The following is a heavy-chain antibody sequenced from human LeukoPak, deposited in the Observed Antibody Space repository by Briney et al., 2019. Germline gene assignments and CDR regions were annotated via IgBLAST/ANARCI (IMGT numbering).Heavy chain of an antibody. CDR3: ARGSGRAGLDY. V-gene: IGHV4-39*07. CDR2: IYYSGST. CDR1: GGSISSSSYY. J-gene: IGHJ4*02. Sequence: SETLSLTCTVSGGSISSSSYYWGWIRQPPGKGLEWIGSIYYSGSTYYNPSLKSRVTISVDTSKNQFSLKLSSVTAADTAVYYCARGSGRAGLDYWGQGTLVTVSS. D-gene: IGHD1-26*01.